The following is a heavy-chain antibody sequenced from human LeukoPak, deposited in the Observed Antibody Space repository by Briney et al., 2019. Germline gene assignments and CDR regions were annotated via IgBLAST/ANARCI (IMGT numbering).Heavy chain of an antibody. CDR2: ISSSGSTI. V-gene: IGHV3-48*03. CDR1: GFTFSSYE. Sequence: GGSLRLSCAASGFTFSSYEMNWVRQAPGKGLEWVSYISSSGSTIYYADSVKGRFTISRDNAKNSLYLQMNSLRAEDTAVYYCANQGGSVWFGELYPFDYWGQGTLVTVSS. D-gene: IGHD3-10*01. J-gene: IGHJ4*02. CDR3: ANQGGSVWFGELYPFDY.